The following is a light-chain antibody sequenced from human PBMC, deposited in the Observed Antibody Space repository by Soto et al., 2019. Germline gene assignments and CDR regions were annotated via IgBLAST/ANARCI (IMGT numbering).Light chain of an antibody. Sequence: QSALTQPPSASGSPGQSVTISCTGTSSDVGAYNYVSWYQQHPGKAPKLVIYEVTKRPSGVSDRFSGSKSVNTASLTVSGLQAEDEADYYCSSFASSNTGVFGGGTKLTVL. J-gene: IGLJ3*02. V-gene: IGLV2-8*01. CDR1: SSDVGAYNY. CDR2: EVT. CDR3: SSFASSNTGV.